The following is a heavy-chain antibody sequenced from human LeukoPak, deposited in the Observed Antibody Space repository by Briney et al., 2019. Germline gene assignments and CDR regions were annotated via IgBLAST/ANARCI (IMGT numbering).Heavy chain of an antibody. Sequence: SGTLSLTCAVSGGSISSSNWWSWVRQPPGKGLEWIGEIYHSGSTNYNPSLKSRVTISVDKSKNQFSLNLSSVTAAGTAMYYCARHRGVPWILFDIRGQGTMVTVSS. CDR3: ARHRGVPWILFDI. CDR1: GGSISSSNW. V-gene: IGHV4-4*02. J-gene: IGHJ3*02. D-gene: IGHD5-12*01. CDR2: IYHSGST.